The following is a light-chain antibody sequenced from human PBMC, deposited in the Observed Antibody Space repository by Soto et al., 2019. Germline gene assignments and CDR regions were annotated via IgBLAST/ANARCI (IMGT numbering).Light chain of an antibody. CDR1: SSNIGAGYD. CDR2: GNS. CDR3: QSYDSSLSGPV. V-gene: IGLV1-40*01. J-gene: IGLJ1*01. Sequence: QSVLKQPPSVSGAPGQRVTISCTGSSSNIGAGYDVHWYQQLPGTAPKLLIYGNSNRPSGVPDRFSGSKSGTSASLAITGLQAEDEPDYYCQSYDSSLSGPVFGTGTKLTVL.